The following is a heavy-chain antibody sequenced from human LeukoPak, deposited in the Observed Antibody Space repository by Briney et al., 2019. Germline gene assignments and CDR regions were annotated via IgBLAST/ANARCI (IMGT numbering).Heavy chain of an antibody. Sequence: PGGSLRLSCAASRFVFSSTGMHWVRQAPGKGLEWAAVISYDGSNKYYADSVKGRFTISRDNSKNTLYLQMNSLRAEDTAVYYCARDSGWGEWSGSTYFDYWGQGTLVTVSS. CDR1: RFVFSSTG. CDR2: ISYDGSNK. J-gene: IGHJ4*02. D-gene: IGHD3-16*01. CDR3: ARDSGWGEWSGSTYFDY. V-gene: IGHV3-30*19.